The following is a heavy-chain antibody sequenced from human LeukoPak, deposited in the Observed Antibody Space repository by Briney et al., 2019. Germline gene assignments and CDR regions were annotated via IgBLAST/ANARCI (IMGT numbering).Heavy chain of an antibody. Sequence: SETLSLTCTVSGGSISSSSYYWGWIRQPPGKGLEWIGSIYYSGSTNYNPSLKSRVTISVDTSKNQFSLKLSSVTAADTAVYYCARRTPTRGYYGSGSSSRLNWFDPWGQGTLVTVSS. CDR2: IYYSGST. CDR1: GGSISSSSYY. CDR3: ARRTPTRGYYGSGSSSRLNWFDP. D-gene: IGHD3-10*01. V-gene: IGHV4-39*07. J-gene: IGHJ5*02.